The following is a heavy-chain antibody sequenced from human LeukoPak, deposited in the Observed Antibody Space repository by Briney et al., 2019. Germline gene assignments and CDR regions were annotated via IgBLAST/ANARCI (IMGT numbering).Heavy chain of an antibody. J-gene: IGHJ4*02. Sequence: GGSLRLSCAASGFTFSSSAMSWVRQAPGKGLEWVSTVSGSGATTYYADSVKGRFTISRDNSKNTLYLQVNSLRAEDTAVYYCAKDGECNSTSCSLDYWGQGTLVTVSS. CDR2: VSGSGATT. V-gene: IGHV3-23*01. CDR1: GFTFSSSA. D-gene: IGHD2-2*01. CDR3: AKDGECNSTSCSLDY.